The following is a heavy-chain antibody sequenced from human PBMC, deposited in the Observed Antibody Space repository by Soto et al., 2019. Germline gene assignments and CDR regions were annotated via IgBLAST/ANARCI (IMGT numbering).Heavy chain of an antibody. J-gene: IGHJ3*02. CDR1: GGTFSSYA. CDR3: ARVRVSYDRPHAFEI. D-gene: IGHD3-22*01. CDR2: IIPIFGRA. Sequence: QVQLVQSGAEVKKPGSSVQVSCQASGGTFSSYAISWVRQAPGQGREWMGGIIPIFGRATYAQKVQGRVTITADDSASTAYLELSRLRSEDTAVYYCARVRVSYDRPHAFEIWGQGTLVTVSS. V-gene: IGHV1-69*12.